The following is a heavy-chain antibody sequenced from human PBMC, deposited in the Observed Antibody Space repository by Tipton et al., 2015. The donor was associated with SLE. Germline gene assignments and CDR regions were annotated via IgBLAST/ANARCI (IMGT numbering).Heavy chain of an antibody. D-gene: IGHD4-17*01. Sequence: TLSLTCTVSGGSISSSGYYWGWIRQPPGKGLEWIGGIWHGGSTHYNASLESRVTISLDTSKNLLSLKLTSVTAADTAMYYCANDYARGGFDIWGQGTMVTVSS. V-gene: IGHV4-39*01. CDR3: ANDYARGGFDI. CDR1: GGSISSSGYY. CDR2: IWHGGST. J-gene: IGHJ3*02.